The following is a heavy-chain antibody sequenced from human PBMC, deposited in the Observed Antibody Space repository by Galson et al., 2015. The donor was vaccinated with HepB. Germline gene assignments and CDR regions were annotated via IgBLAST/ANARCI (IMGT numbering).Heavy chain of an antibody. Sequence: SLRLSCAASGFTFSDYCMSWIRQAPGKGLEWVAYISSSSSYTNYADSVKGRFTISRDNAKNSLYLQMDSLRGEDTAVYYCARAMDRGCSGGRCFLNYFDYWGQGTLVTVSS. CDR2: ISSSSSYT. CDR3: ARAMDRGCSGGRCFLNYFDY. D-gene: IGHD2-15*01. V-gene: IGHV3-11*05. J-gene: IGHJ4*02. CDR1: GFTFSDYC.